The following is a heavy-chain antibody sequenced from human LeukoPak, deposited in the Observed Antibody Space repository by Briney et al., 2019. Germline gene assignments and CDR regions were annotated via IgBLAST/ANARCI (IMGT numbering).Heavy chain of an antibody. D-gene: IGHD6-19*01. V-gene: IGHV1-24*01. CDR3: ATKYSSGHYYYYYYMDV. CDR1: GYTLTELS. J-gene: IGHJ6*03. Sequence: ASVKVSCKDSGYTLTELSMHWVRQAPGKGLEWMGGFDPEDGETIYAQKFQGRVTMTEDTSTDTAYMELSSLRSEDTAVYYCATKYSSGHYYYYYYMDVWGKGTTVTVSS. CDR2: FDPEDGET.